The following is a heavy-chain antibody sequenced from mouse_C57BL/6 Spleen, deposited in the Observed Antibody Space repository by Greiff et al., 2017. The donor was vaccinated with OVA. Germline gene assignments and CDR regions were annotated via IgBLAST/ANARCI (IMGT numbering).Heavy chain of an antibody. V-gene: IGHV1-69*01. CDR1: VYTFTSYW. Sequence: QVQLQQSGAELVMPGASVKLSCKASVYTFTSYWMHWVKQRPGQGLAWIGEIDPSDSYTNYNQKFKGKSTLTVDKSSSTAYMQLSSLTSEDSAVYYCARRGYGSSYDYYAMDYWGQGTSVTVSS. D-gene: IGHD1-1*01. CDR3: ARRGYGSSYDYYAMDY. J-gene: IGHJ4*01. CDR2: IDPSDSYT.